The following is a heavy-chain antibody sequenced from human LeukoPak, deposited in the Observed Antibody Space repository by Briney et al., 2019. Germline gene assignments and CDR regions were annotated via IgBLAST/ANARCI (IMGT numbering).Heavy chain of an antibody. CDR1: GDSVSSNSAA. D-gene: IGHD3-22*01. CDR2: TYYRSKWYN. J-gene: IGHJ4*02. Sequence: SQTLSLTCAISGDSVSSNSAAWNWIRQSPSRGLEWLGRTYYRSKWYNDYAVSVKSRITINPDTSKNQFSLKLSSVTAADTAVYYCARARGYYYDSSGYWTQHRYYFDYWGQGTLVTVSS. V-gene: IGHV6-1*01. CDR3: ARARGYYYDSSGYWTQHRYYFDY.